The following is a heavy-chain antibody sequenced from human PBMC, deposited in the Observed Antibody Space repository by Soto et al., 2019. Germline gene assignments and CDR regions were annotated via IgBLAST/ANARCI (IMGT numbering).Heavy chain of an antibody. V-gene: IGHV1-69*01. Sequence: QVQLVQSGAEVKKPGSSVKVSCKASGGTFSSYAISWVRQAPGQGLEWMGGIIPIFGTANYAQKFQGRVTITADESTSTAYMELSRLRSEDTAVYYCARRVMITPIDGNWSAPWGQGTLVTVSS. CDR1: GGTFSSYA. D-gene: IGHD3-16*01. CDR2: IIPIFGTA. CDR3: ARRVMITPIDGNWSAP. J-gene: IGHJ5*02.